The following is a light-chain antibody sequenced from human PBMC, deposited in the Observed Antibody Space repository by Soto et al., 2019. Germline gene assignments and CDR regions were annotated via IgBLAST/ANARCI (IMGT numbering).Light chain of an antibody. J-gene: IGLJ1*01. Sequence: QSALTQPPSASGSPGQSVTISCTGTSSGVGGYNYVSWYQQHPGKAPQLMIYEVSKRPSGVPDRFSGSKSGNTASLTVSGLQAEDETDYYCSSYAGSNNFVFGTGTKLTVL. CDR3: SSYAGSNNFV. CDR1: SSGVGGYNY. CDR2: EVS. V-gene: IGLV2-8*01.